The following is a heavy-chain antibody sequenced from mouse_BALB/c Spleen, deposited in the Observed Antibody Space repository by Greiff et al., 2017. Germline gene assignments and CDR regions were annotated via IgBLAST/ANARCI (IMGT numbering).Heavy chain of an antibody. J-gene: IGHJ4*01. V-gene: IGHV3-2*02. CDR2: ISYSGST. D-gene: IGHD4-1*01. Sequence: VQLQQSGPGLVKPSQSLSLTCTVTGYSITSDYAWNWIRQFPGNKLEWMGYISYSGSTSYNPSLKSRISITRDTSKNQFFLQLNSVTTEDTATYYCARETVTYAMDYWGQGTSVTVSS. CDR3: ARETVTYAMDY. CDR1: GYSITSDYA.